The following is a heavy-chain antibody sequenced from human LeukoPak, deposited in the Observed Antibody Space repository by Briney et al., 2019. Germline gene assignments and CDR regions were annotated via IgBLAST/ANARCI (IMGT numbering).Heavy chain of an antibody. V-gene: IGHV1-18*01. CDR2: ISAYTGNT. D-gene: IGHD4-11*01. J-gene: IGHJ6*03. Sequence: ASVKVSCKASGYSFSNSGINWVRQAPGQGLEWMGWISAYTGNTNYAQNFQGRVTITRDTSITTAYMELTSLRSEDSAVYYCARGPAYSNYGASYYYYMDVWGKGTTVTVSS. CDR3: ARGPAYSNYGASYYYYMDV. CDR1: GYSFSNSG.